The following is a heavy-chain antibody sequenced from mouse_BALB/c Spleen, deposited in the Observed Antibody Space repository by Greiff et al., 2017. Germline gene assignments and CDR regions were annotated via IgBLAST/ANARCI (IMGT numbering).Heavy chain of an antibody. J-gene: IGHJ1*01. Sequence: EVQLVESGGGLVKPGGSLKLSCAASGFTFSSYAMSWVRQSPEKRLEWVAEISSGGSYTYYPDTVTGRFTISRDNAKNTLYLEMSSLRSEDTAMYYCARELTGTEWYFDVWGAGTTVTVSA. CDR2: ISSGGSYT. D-gene: IGHD4-1*01. CDR1: GFTFSSYA. V-gene: IGHV5-9-4*01. CDR3: ARELTGTEWYFDV.